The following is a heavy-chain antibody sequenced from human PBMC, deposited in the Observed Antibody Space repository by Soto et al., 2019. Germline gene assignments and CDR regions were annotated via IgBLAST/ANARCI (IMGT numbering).Heavy chain of an antibody. Sequence: GGSLRLSCAASGFIFSSYSMNWVRQAPGKGLEWVSYISSSGSAISYADSVKGRFTISGDNANNSLYLQMNSLRAEDTAVYYCARANYGDYGIDYWGQGTLVTVSS. CDR2: ISSSGSAI. D-gene: IGHD4-17*01. J-gene: IGHJ4*02. CDR1: GFIFSSYS. CDR3: ARANYGDYGIDY. V-gene: IGHV3-48*01.